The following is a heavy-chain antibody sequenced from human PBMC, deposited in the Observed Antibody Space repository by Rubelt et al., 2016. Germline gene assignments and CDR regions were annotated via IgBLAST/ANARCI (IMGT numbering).Heavy chain of an antibody. Sequence: QVQLVQSGAEVKKPGASVKVSCKASGYTFTSYGISWVRQAPGQGLEWMGWISAYNGNTNYAQKLQGRDTMTTVTSTSTAYMELRSLRSDDTAVYYCARDRIRIAARQGWYFDLWGRGTLVTVSS. CDR2: ISAYNGNT. V-gene: IGHV1-18*01. CDR1: GYTFTSYG. CDR3: ARDRIRIAARQGWYFDL. J-gene: IGHJ2*01. D-gene: IGHD6-6*01.